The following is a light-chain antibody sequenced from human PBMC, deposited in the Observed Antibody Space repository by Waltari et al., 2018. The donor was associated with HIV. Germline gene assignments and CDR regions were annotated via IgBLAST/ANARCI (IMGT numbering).Light chain of an antibody. CDR3: ATWDDRLNYWV. J-gene: IGLJ3*02. CDR2: PDN. CDR1: TPNIGTTS. V-gene: IGLV1-44*01. Sequence: QSVVPQPPSASGAPGQRVTISCSGSTPNIGTTSVSWSQKFPGTAPKLLIYPDNERPSGVPDRFSGSKSGTSASLAISGRQSEDEADYYCATWDDRLNYWVFGGGTKLTVL.